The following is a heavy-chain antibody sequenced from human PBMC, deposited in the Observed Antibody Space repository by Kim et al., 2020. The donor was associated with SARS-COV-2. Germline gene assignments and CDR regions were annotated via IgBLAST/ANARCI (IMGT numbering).Heavy chain of an antibody. CDR2: ISGSGGST. Sequence: GGSLRLSCAASGFTFSSYAMSWVRQAPGKGLEWVSAISGSGGSTYYADAVKGRFTISRDDSKNMLYLQMNILRGEDTAVYYCAKDRRWSVDTAMVMDYWGQGTLVTVAS. D-gene: IGHD5-18*01. V-gene: IGHV3-23*01. CDR1: GFTFSSYA. J-gene: IGHJ4*02. CDR3: AKDRRWSVDTAMVMDY.